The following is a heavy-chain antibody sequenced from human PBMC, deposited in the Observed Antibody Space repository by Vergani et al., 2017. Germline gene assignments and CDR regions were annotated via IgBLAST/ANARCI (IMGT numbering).Heavy chain of an antibody. Sequence: EVQLLESGGGSAQPGESLRLSCVASGFTFTAHGLNWVRQAPGKGLEWVSGISGSGGSTYYADSVKGRFTISRDNSKNTLYLQMNSLRAEDTAVYYCANLGMGRARGGFDYWGQGTLVTVSS. CDR1: GFTFTAHG. CDR3: ANLGMGRARGGFDY. J-gene: IGHJ4*02. V-gene: IGHV3-23*01. D-gene: IGHD1-26*01. CDR2: ISGSGGST.